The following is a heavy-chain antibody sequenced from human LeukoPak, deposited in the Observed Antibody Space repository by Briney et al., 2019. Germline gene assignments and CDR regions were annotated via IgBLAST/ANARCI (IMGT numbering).Heavy chain of an antibody. CDR1: GGTFSSYA. CDR3: AREVVTPGWFDP. D-gene: IGHD4-23*01. J-gene: IGHJ5*02. Sequence: ASVKVSCKASGGTFSSYAISWVRQAPGQGLEWMGRIIPIFGIANYAQKFQGRDTVTADKSTSTAYMELSSLRSEDTAVYYCAREVVTPGWFDPWGQGTLVTVSS. V-gene: IGHV1-69*04. CDR2: IIPIFGIA.